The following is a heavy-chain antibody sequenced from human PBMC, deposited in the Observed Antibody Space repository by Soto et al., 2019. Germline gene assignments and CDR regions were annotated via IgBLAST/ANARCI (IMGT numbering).Heavy chain of an antibody. V-gene: IGHV3-7*01. D-gene: IGHD2-2*01. J-gene: IGHJ4*02. Sequence: GGSLRLSCAASGFSFSNYWMTWVRQVPGRGLEWVANIKQDGSEKHYVDSVKGRFTISRDNAKNSLYLQMNSLRAEDTADYNSGRDTSPRRADYWGQGARVTVSS. CDR3: GRDTSPRRADY. CDR1: GFSFSNYW. CDR2: IKQDGSEK.